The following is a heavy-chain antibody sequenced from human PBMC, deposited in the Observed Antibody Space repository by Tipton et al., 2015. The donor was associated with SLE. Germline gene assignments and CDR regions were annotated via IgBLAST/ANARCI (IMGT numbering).Heavy chain of an antibody. CDR2: IYYSGST. V-gene: IGHV4-59*01. CDR3: ARGGSGWYPDAFDI. D-gene: IGHD6-19*01. CDR1: GGSISSYY. J-gene: IGHJ3*02. Sequence: TLSLTCTVSGGSISSYYWSGIRQPPGKGLEWIGYIYYSGSTNYNPSLKSRVTISVDTSKNQFSLKLSTVTAADTAVYYCARGGSGWYPDAFDIWGQGTKVTVSS.